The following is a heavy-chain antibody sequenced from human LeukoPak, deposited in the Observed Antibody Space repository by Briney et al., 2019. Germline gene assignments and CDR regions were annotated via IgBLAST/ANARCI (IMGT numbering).Heavy chain of an antibody. CDR3: ARRVRGVNDAFDI. V-gene: IGHV4-34*01. CDR1: GGSLRDYY. CDR2: INHSGST. D-gene: IGHD3-10*01. J-gene: IGHJ3*02. Sequence: SETLSLTCAVYGGSLRDYYWSWIRQSPGRGLEWIGEINHSGSTNYNSSLKSRVTILVDTTNSQFSVRLNSVTAADTAVYYCARRVRGVNDAFDIWGQGTKVTVSS.